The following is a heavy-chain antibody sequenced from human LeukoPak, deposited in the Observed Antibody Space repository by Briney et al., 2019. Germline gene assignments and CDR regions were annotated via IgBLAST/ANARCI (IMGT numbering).Heavy chain of an antibody. CDR3: ARGDCSCTSCYTAY. CDR1: GYTFTSYG. CDR2: ISAYNGNT. J-gene: IGHJ4*02. V-gene: IGHV1-18*01. D-gene: IGHD2-2*02. Sequence: ASVTVSCTGSGYTFTSYGICWVRQAPGQGHEWVGLISAYNGNTNYAQKLQGRVTMTTNTSTSTAYKELRSLRSDDTAVYYCARGDCSCTSCYTAYWRQATLVSVSS.